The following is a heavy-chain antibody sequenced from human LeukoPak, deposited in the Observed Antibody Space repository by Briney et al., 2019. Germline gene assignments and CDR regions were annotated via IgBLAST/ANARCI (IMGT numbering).Heavy chain of an antibody. CDR2: ISYDGSNK. J-gene: IGHJ4*02. Sequence: GGSLRLSCAASGFTFSSYAMHWVRQAPGKGLGWVVVISYDGSNKYYADSVKGRFTISRDNSKDTLYLQMNSLRAEDTAVYYCVSVVVVAARGGFDYWGQGTLVTVSS. CDR3: VSVVVVAARGGFDY. CDR1: GFTFSSYA. V-gene: IGHV3-30-3*01. D-gene: IGHD2-15*01.